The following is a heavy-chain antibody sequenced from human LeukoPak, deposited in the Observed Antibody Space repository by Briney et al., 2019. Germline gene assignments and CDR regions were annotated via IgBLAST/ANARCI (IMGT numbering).Heavy chain of an antibody. CDR2: TYYSGST. CDR1: GGSISSSSYY. CDR3: ARLSADYDFWSGYSNWFDP. Sequence: PSETLSLTCTVSGGSISSSSYYWGWIRQPPGKGLEWIGSTYYSGSTYYNPSLKSRVTISVDTSKNQFSLKLSSVTAADTAVYYCARLSADYDFWSGYSNWFDPWGQGTLVTVSS. V-gene: IGHV4-39*01. D-gene: IGHD3-3*01. J-gene: IGHJ5*02.